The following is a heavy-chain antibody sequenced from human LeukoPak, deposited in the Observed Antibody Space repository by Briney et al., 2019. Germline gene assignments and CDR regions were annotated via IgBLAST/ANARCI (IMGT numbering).Heavy chain of an antibody. CDR1: GYTFTGYY. Sequence: ASVKVSSKASGYTFTGYYMHWVRQAPGQGLEWMGRINPNSGGTNYAQKFQGRVTMTRDTSISTAYMELSRLRSDDTAVYYCASSPYYWYYFDYWGQGTLVTVSS. D-gene: IGHD2-8*01. CDR3: ASSPYYWYYFDY. J-gene: IGHJ4*02. CDR2: INPNSGGT. V-gene: IGHV1-2*06.